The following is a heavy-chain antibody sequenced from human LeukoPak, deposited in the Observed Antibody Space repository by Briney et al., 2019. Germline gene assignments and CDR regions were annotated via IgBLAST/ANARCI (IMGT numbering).Heavy chain of an antibody. CDR2: INPSGGST. J-gene: IGHJ3*02. CDR1: GYTFTRYY. Sequence: ASVKVSFKASGYTFTRYYMHWVRQAPGRGLEWVGIINPSGGSTSYAQKFQGRVTMTRDTSTSTVYMELSSLRSEDTAVYYCAREGEMADYTGASIPPHDAFDIWGQGTMVTVSS. D-gene: IGHD5-24*01. V-gene: IGHV1-46*01. CDR3: AREGEMADYTGASIPPHDAFDI.